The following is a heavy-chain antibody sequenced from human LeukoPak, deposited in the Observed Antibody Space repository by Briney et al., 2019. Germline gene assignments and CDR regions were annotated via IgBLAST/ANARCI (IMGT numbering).Heavy chain of an antibody. D-gene: IGHD3-22*01. J-gene: IGHJ4*02. CDR1: GYSISSGYY. CDR2: MYHSGSS. V-gene: IGHV4-38-2*02. Sequence: SETLSLTCTVSGYSISSGYYWGWIRQPPGKGLEWIGSMYHSGSSYYNPSLKSRVTISVDTSKNQFSLKLSSVTAADTAVYYCARDHAGYDSSRYNSHYFDYWGQATLVTVST. CDR3: ARDHAGYDSSRYNSHYFDY.